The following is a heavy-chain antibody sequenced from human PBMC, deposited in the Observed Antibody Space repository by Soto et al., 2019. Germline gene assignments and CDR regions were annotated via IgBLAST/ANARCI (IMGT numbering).Heavy chain of an antibody. V-gene: IGHV4-59*01. J-gene: IGHJ4*02. CDR1: AASISSYY. CDR3: AIWGRILEWLSYFDD. D-gene: IGHD3-3*01. Sequence: SETLSLTCTVSAASISSYYWSWIRQPPGKGLEWIGYIFYTGTTNYNPSLKSRVTISVDTSKKQFSLKLSSVTAADTAVYYCAIWGRILEWLSYFDDRGQGPPVTVSS. CDR2: IFYTGTT.